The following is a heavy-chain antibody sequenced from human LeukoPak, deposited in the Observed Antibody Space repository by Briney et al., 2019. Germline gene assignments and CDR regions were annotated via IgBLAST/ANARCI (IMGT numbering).Heavy chain of an antibody. D-gene: IGHD2-2*01. V-gene: IGHV4-31*03. J-gene: IGHJ4*02. CDR3: ARQLGYCSSTSCSYFDY. CDR1: GGPISSGGYY. CDR2: IYYSGST. Sequence: SQTLSLTCTVSGGPISSGGYYWSWIRQHPGKGLEWIGYIYYSGSTYYNPSLKSRVTISVDTSKNQFSLKLSSVTAADTAVYYCARQLGYCSSTSCSYFDYWGQGTLVTVSS.